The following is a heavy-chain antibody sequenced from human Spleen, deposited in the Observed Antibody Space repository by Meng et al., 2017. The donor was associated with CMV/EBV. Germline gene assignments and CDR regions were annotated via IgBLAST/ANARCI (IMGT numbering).Heavy chain of an antibody. CDR2: IYPGDSDT. Sequence: GESLKISCKGSGYSFTSYWIGWVRQMPGKGLEWMGIIYPGDSDTRYSPSFQGQVTISVDKSISTAYLQWSSLKASDTAIYYCARRGMMTTRGYWFDPWGQGTLVTVSS. D-gene: IGHD4-17*01. CDR1: GYSFTSYW. CDR3: ARRGMMTTRGYWFDP. J-gene: IGHJ5*02. V-gene: IGHV5-51*01.